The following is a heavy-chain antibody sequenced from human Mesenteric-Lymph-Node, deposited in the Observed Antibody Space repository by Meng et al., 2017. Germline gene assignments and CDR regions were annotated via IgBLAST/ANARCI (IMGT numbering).Heavy chain of an antibody. CDR2: ISSSSSYI. V-gene: IGHV3-21*01. CDR3: VSSGYFDYYYYYGMDV. CDR1: GFTFSSYS. D-gene: IGHD3-22*01. J-gene: IGHJ6*02. Sequence: GESLKISCAASGFTFSSYSMNWVRQAPGKGLEWVSSISSSSSYIYYADSVKGRFTISRDNAKNSLYLQMNSLRAEDTAVYYCVSSGYFDYYYYYGMDVWGQGTTVTVSS.